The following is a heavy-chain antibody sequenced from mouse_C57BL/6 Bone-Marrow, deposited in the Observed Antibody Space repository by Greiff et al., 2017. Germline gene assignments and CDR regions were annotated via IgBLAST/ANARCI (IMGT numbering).Heavy chain of an antibody. V-gene: IGHV1-64*01. D-gene: IGHD2-3*01. Sequence: QVQLQQPGAELVKPVASVKLCCKASGYIFTSYWMHWVKQSPGQGLEWIGMIHPNSGSTNYNEKFKSQATLTVYISSSTAYMQLSSLTSEDSAVHYYARRRFYDGRDYGCKGTSVTV. CDR3: ARRRFYDGRDY. CDR2: IHPNSGST. CDR1: GYIFTSYW. J-gene: IGHJ4*01.